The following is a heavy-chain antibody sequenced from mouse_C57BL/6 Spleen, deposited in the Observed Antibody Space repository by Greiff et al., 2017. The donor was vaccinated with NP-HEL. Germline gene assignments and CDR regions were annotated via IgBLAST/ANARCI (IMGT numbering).Heavy chain of an antibody. D-gene: IGHD2-3*01. J-gene: IGHJ2*01. V-gene: IGHV2-4*01. CDR1: GFSLTSYG. CDR2: IWSGGST. Sequence: QVQLQQSGPGLVQPSQSLSITCTVSGFSLTSYGVHWVRQPPGKGLEWLGVIWSGGSTDYNAAFISRLSISKDNSKSQVFFKMNSLQADDTAIYYCAKNKGKFRDYDGSYFDYWGQGTTLTVSS. CDR3: AKNKGKFRDYDGSYFDY.